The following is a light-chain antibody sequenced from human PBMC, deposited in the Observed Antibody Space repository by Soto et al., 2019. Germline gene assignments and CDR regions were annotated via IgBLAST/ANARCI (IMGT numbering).Light chain of an antibody. Sequence: EIVLTQSPGTLSLSPGERATLSCSASQSIISSQLAWYQQKPGQAPRLLIYDASYRATGIPDRFSGSGSGTDFTLTISGLASEDYAVYYCQQYGSTPTFGQGTRLDIK. CDR1: QSIISSQ. J-gene: IGKJ5*01. V-gene: IGKV3-20*01. CDR2: DAS. CDR3: QQYGSTPT.